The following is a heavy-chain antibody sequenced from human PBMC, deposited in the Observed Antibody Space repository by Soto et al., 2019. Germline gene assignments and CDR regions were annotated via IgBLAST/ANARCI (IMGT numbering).Heavy chain of an antibody. Sequence: ASVKVSCKVSGYTLNEVAMHWVRQAPGKGLEWLGGFDPDEAETIYAQHFQGRVTISVDTSKNQFSLKLSSVTAADTAVYYCARVCSGGSCYFFDYWGQGTLVTVSS. V-gene: IGHV1-24*01. CDR3: ARVCSGGSCYFFDY. J-gene: IGHJ4*02. CDR2: FDPDEAET. D-gene: IGHD2-15*01. CDR1: GYTLNEVA.